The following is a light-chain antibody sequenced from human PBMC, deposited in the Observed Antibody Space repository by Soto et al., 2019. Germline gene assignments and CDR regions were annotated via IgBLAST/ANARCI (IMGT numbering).Light chain of an antibody. V-gene: IGKV3-15*01. CDR3: QQYSSSPS. CDR2: GAS. J-gene: IGKJ5*01. Sequence: EIVMTQSPTTLSVSPGDRATLSCRASQSVSTNLAWYQQKPGQVPSLLIYGASTRASGIPARLSGSGSGTEFSLTIGSMQSEDFAVYYCQQYSSSPSFGQGTRLEIK. CDR1: QSVSTN.